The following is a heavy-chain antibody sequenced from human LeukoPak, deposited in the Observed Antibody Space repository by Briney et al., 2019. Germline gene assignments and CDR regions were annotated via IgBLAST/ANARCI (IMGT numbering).Heavy chain of an antibody. D-gene: IGHD3-16*02. CDR3: ARVGGIYDYVWGSYRHDAFDI. Sequence: SETLSLTCFVSGGSISSYYWSWIRQPPGKGLEWIGYTYYSGSTNYNPSLKSRVTISVDTSKNQFSLELSSVTAADTAVYYCARVGGIYDYVWGSYRHDAFDIWGQGTMVTVSS. V-gene: IGHV4-59*01. CDR1: GGSISSYY. CDR2: TYYSGST. J-gene: IGHJ3*02.